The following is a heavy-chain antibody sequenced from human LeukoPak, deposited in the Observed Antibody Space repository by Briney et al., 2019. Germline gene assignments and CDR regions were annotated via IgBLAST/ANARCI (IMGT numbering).Heavy chain of an antibody. CDR1: GFTFSSYS. J-gene: IGHJ4*02. Sequence: GGSLRLSCAASGFTFSSYSMNWVRQAPGKGLEWVSSISSSSSYIYYADSVKGRFTISRDNAKNSLYLQMNSLRAEDTAVYYCARDTEWWLLPNFDYWGQGTLVTVSS. V-gene: IGHV3-21*01. CDR2: ISSSSSYI. CDR3: ARDTEWWLLPNFDY. D-gene: IGHD3-22*01.